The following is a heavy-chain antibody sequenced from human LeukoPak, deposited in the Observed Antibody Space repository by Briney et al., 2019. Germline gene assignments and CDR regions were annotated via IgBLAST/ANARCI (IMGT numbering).Heavy chain of an antibody. V-gene: IGHV3-23*01. J-gene: IGHJ4*02. CDR1: GFTFSSYA. D-gene: IGHD3-10*01. CDR3: AKASWFSRLDAVL. CDR2: LRGDGDT. Sequence: GGSLRLSCAASGFTFSSYAMSWVRQAPARGLEWVSSLRGDGDTFYADSVKGRFTLSRDESRNTVYLQMNNLRVEDTAVYFCAKASWFSRLDAVLWGQGTLVTL.